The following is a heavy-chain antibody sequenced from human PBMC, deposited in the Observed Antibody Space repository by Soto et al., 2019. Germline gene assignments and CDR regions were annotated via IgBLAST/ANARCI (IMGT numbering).Heavy chain of an antibody. J-gene: IGHJ4*02. CDR1: GGSFKSGSYS. CDR2: VYHTGRT. Sequence: SETLSLTCTVSGGSFKSGSYSWSWIRQPPGKGLEWIGYVYHTGRTSYNPSLKSRVSISMDTSKNQFSLNLDSVTAADTAVYFCARGLEYYFDYWGQGTLVTVSS. V-gene: IGHV4-61*01. CDR3: ARGLEYYFDY.